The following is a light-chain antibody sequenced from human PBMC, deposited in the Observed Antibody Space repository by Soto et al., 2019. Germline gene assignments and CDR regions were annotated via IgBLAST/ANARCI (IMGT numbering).Light chain of an antibody. CDR1: QSVSSSY. J-gene: IGKJ4*01. V-gene: IGKV3-20*01. Sequence: EIVLTQSPGTLSLSPGERATLSCRASQSVSSSYLAWYQQKPGQAPRQRIYGASSRSTGIPDRFSGSGSGTDFTLTITRLEPEDFAVYYCQHYRTSFGGGTRVELK. CDR3: QHYRTS. CDR2: GAS.